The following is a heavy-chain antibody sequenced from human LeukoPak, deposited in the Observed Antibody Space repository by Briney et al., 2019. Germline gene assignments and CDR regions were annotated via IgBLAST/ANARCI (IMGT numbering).Heavy chain of an antibody. CDR2: INAGHGNT. CDR1: GYTFTNYA. D-gene: IGHD6-19*01. J-gene: IGHJ4*02. CDR3: ARVVRYSSGPLTDLFPYSFDY. Sequence: GASVKVSCKASGYTFTNYAMHWVRQAPGQRLEWMGWINAGHGNTKYSQEFQGRVTITRDTSASTPYMELSSLRSEDTAVYYCARVVRYSSGPLTDLFPYSFDYWGQGTLVTVSS. V-gene: IGHV1-3*03.